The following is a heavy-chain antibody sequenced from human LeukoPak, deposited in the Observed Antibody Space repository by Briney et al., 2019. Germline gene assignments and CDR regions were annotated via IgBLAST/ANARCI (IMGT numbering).Heavy chain of an antibody. CDR2: IKSKTDGGTT. Sequence: GGSLRLSCAASGFTFRNAWMSWVRQARGKGLEWVGHIKSKTDGGTTDYAAPVKGRFTISRDDSKNTLYLQMNSLKTKDSAVYYCPTALGYYDSSGSFDYWGQGTLITVSS. CDR3: PTALGYYDSSGSFDY. J-gene: IGHJ4*02. V-gene: IGHV3-15*01. D-gene: IGHD3-22*01. CDR1: GFTFRNAW.